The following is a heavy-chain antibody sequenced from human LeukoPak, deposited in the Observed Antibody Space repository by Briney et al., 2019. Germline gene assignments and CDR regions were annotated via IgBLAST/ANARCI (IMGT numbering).Heavy chain of an antibody. V-gene: IGHV4-59*04. J-gene: IGHJ4*02. Sequence: SETLSLTCTVSGGSISSYYWSWIRQPPGKGLEWIGYIYYRGSTYYNPSLKSRVTISVDTSKNQFSLKLSSVTAADTAVYYCARLVGSSWYHEVLLGRDYWGQGTLVTVSS. D-gene: IGHD6-13*01. CDR1: GGSISSYY. CDR2: IYYRGST. CDR3: ARLVGSSWYHEVLLGRDY.